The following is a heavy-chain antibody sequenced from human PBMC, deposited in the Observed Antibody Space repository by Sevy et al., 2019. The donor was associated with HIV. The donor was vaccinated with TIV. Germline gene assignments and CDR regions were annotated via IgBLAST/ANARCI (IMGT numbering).Heavy chain of an antibody. Sequence: GSLRLSCAASGFTFRNYDMHWVRQAPGKGLEWMSFIRYDGSHKSYAESVKGRFTISRDNSKNTLDLHMNSLRPEDTAVYFCAKDAPSRFDYWGQGALVTVSS. J-gene: IGHJ4*02. V-gene: IGHV3-30*02. CDR2: IRYDGSHK. CDR1: GFTFRNYD. CDR3: AKDAPSRFDY.